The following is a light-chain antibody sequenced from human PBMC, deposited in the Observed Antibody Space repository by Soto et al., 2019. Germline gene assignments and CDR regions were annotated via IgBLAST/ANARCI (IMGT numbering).Light chain of an antibody. CDR2: DAS. Sequence: ETVMTQSPATLSVSPGERATLSCRASQSVSNNLAWYQQKPGQAPRLLIYDASTRASGIPARFSGSGYGTDFTLIISSLQSEDFAVYYCQQYNDWWTFGQGTKVEIK. CDR3: QQYNDWWT. J-gene: IGKJ1*01. CDR1: QSVSNN. V-gene: IGKV3D-15*01.